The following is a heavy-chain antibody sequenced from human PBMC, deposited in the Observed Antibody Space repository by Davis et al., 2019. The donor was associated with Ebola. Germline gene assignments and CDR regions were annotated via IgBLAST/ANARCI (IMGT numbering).Heavy chain of an antibody. CDR1: GGTFSSYA. J-gene: IGHJ4*02. CDR2: IIPILGIA. V-gene: IGHV1-69*04. D-gene: IGHD3-10*01. Sequence: AASVKVSCKASGGTFSSYAISWVRQAPGQGLEWMGRIIPILGIANYAQKFQGRVTITADKSTSTAYMEMSSLRSEDTAVYYCARMVRGVSGGWGQGTLVTVSS. CDR3: ARMVRGVSGG.